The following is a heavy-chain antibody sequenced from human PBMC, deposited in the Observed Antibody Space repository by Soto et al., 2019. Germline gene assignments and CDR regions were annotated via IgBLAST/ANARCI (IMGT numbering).Heavy chain of an antibody. D-gene: IGHD3-10*01. CDR1: GFTFSTYW. Sequence: GGSLRLSCEVSGFTFSTYWMHWVRQAPGKGLVWVSRINSDGSGTTYADTVKGRFIISRDNAKNTLSQQMNSLRAEDTAVYYCAREALSGFYNHMDVWGKWTTVTVS. CDR3: AREALSGFYNHMDV. V-gene: IGHV3-74*01. CDR2: INSDGSGT. J-gene: IGHJ6*03.